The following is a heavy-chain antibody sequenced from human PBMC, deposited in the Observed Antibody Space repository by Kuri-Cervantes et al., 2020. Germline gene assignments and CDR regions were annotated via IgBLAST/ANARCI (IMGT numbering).Heavy chain of an antibody. CDR1: GFSLSTSGVG. CDR2: IYWDDDK. D-gene: IGHD2-2*02. J-gene: IGHJ6*03. Sequence: SGPTLVKSTQTLTLTCTFSGFSLSTSGVGVGWIRQPPGKALEWLALIYWDDDKRYGPSLKTRLTISKDTSKNQVVLTMTNMDPVDTATYYCARASVVPAAISLYYYYYMDVWGKGTTVTVSS. CDR3: ARASVVPAAISLYYYYYMDV. V-gene: IGHV2-5*05.